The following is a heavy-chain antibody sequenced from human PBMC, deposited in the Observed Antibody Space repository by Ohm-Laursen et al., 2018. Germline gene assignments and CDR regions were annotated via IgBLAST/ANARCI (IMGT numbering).Heavy chain of an antibody. V-gene: IGHV3-9*01. CDR3: AKGRHYWYFDV. CDR2: ISWNSGTI. Sequence: SSLRLSCTASGFTFDDSAMHWVRQAPGKGLEWVSSISWNSGTIGYADSVKGRFTTSRDNAKKSLYLQMNSLRPEDTAFYFCAKGRHYWYFDVWGRGTLVTVSS. J-gene: IGHJ2*01. CDR1: GFTFDDSA.